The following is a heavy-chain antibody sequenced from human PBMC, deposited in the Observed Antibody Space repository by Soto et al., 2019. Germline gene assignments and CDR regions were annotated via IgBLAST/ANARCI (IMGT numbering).Heavy chain of an antibody. Sequence: SETLSLTCTVSGGSISSSNYCWGWIRQPPGKGVEWIGSIYYSGTTYYNPSLKSRLTTSVDTSKNQFSLNLSSVTAADTALYYCVRHVKGTFHPYYFDSWGQGTLVTVSS. CDR1: GGSISSSNYC. V-gene: IGHV4-39*01. J-gene: IGHJ4*02. CDR2: IYYSGTT. CDR3: VRHVKGTFHPYYFDS. D-gene: IGHD3-10*01.